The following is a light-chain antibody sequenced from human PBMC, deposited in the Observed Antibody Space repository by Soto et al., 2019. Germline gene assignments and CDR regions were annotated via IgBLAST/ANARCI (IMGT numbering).Light chain of an antibody. J-gene: IGKJ4*01. Sequence: DVQRTQSPSSLSASVGDTVTITCRASQSISTWLAWYQQKPNKAPKSLISGASNLQSGVPSRFSGSGSGTDFTLTISSLQPEDFATYYCQQFYTFPLTFGGGTKVDIK. CDR2: GAS. CDR1: QSISTW. V-gene: IGKV1D-16*01. CDR3: QQFYTFPLT.